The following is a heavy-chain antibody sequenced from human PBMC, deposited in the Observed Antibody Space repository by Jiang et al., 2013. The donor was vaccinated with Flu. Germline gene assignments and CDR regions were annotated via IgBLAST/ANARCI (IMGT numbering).Heavy chain of an antibody. V-gene: IGHV4-39*01. CDR2: IYYSGST. D-gene: IGHD3-3*01. CDR3: ATRPHDDFWSGYHFDY. Sequence: PGLVKPSETLSLTCTVSGGSISSSSYYWGWIRQPPGKGLEWIGSIYYSGSTYYNPSLKSRVTISVDTSKNQFSLKLSSVTAADTAVYYCATRPHDDFWSGYHFDYWGQGTLVTVSS. J-gene: IGHJ4*02. CDR1: GGSISSSSYY.